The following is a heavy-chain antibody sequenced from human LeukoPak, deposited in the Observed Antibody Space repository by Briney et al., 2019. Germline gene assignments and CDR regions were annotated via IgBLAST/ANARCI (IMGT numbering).Heavy chain of an antibody. CDR2: ISSNGGNT. Sequence: GGSLRLSCAASGFTFSSHAMYWVRQAPGKGLEFVSVISSNGGNTYYPNSVKGRFTISRDNSKNTLYLQMNSLRAEDTAVYYCARDNIGSIVVVPAAGLDYWGQGTLVTVSS. CDR1: GFTFSSHA. J-gene: IGHJ4*02. D-gene: IGHD2-2*01. CDR3: ARDNIGSIVVVPAAGLDY. V-gene: IGHV3-64*01.